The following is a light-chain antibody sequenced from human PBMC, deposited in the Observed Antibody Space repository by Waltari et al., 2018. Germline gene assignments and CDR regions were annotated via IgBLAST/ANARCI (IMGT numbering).Light chain of an antibody. V-gene: IGKV4-1*01. CDR3: QQFISIPLT. CDR1: SVFHIPNNKDG. Sequence: SVFHIPNNKDGLGWYQQEPGRPPRLLISWASTRESGVPDRFSGSGSATDFTLTISSLQAEDVAVYFCQQFISIPLTFGGGTKVEIK. J-gene: IGKJ4*01. CDR2: WAS.